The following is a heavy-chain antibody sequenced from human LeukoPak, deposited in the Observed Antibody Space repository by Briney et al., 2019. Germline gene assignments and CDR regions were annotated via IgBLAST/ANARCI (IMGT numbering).Heavy chain of an antibody. D-gene: IGHD4-11*01. Sequence: GRSLRLSCAASGFTLEDYAMHWVRQAPAKGLVWVSGISWKSGSIGYADSVKGRFTIARDNDKNSLYLQMNRLRAEDMALYYCAKAGGKGVDDYRLGWFDPWGQGTLVTVSS. J-gene: IGHJ5*02. V-gene: IGHV3-9*03. CDR1: GFTLEDYA. CDR2: ISWKSGSI. CDR3: AKAGGKGVDDYRLGWFDP.